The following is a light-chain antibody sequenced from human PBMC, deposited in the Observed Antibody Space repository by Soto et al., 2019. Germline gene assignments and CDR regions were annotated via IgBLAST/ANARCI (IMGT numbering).Light chain of an antibody. CDR1: QSLNSN. Sequence: DTIMTQSAVILSLSPLERAIVCVRASQSLNSNLAWYPQKPGQAPRPLLIGASERVTTIPARFSGSGSGTEFTLSISSLQSDDFAVYYCQQCNTWPWTFGQATKVDIK. CDR2: GAS. CDR3: QQCNTWPWT. V-gene: IGKV3-15*01. J-gene: IGKJ1*01.